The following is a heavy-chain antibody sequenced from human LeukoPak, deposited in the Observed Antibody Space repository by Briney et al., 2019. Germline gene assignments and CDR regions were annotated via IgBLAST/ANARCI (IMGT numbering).Heavy chain of an antibody. V-gene: IGHV4-34*01. J-gene: IGHJ5*02. Sequence: SETLSLTCAVYGGSFSGYYWSWIRQPPGKGLEWIGEINHSGSTNYNPSLKSRVTISVDTSKNQFSLKLSSVTAADTAVYYCARVNYDSSGYSSTWGQGTLVTVSS. CDR2: INHSGST. D-gene: IGHD3-22*01. CDR3: ARVNYDSSGYSST. CDR1: GGSFSGYY.